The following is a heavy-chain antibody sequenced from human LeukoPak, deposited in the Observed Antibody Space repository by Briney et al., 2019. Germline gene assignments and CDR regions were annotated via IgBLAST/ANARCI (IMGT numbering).Heavy chain of an antibody. CDR2: ISYDGSNK. J-gene: IGHJ4*02. Sequence: GGSLRLSCAASGFTFSSYAMHWVRQAPGKGLEWVAVISYDGSNKYYADSVKGRFTISRDNSKNTLYLQMNSLRAEDTAVYYCARDLSGSLDFWSGYRGDYFDYWGQGTLVTVSS. D-gene: IGHD3-3*01. CDR3: ARDLSGSLDFWSGYRGDYFDY. CDR1: GFTFSSYA. V-gene: IGHV3-30-3*01.